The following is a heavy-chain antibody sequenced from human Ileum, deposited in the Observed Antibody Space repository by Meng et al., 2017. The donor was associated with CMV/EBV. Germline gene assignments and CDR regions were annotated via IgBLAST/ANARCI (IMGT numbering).Heavy chain of an antibody. D-gene: IGHD2-8*02. V-gene: IGHV3-72*01. CDR3: ARTSTGGYYYFDY. Sequence: KGLEWVGRTRNKADSYTTEYAASVRGRFTMSRDDSKNILYLQMNSLETEDTAMYYCARTSTGGYYYFDYWGQGTLVTVSS. CDR2: TRNKADSYTT. J-gene: IGHJ4*02.